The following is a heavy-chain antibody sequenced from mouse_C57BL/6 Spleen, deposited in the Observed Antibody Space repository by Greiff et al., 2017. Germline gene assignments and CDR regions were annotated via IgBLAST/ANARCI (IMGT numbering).Heavy chain of an antibody. Sequence: QVQLQQPGAELVRPGTSVKLSCKASGYTFTSYWMHWVKQRPGQGLEWIGVIDPSDSYTNNNQKFKGKDTLTVDTSSSTAYMQLSSLTSEDSAVYYCVLLRSLDYWGQGTTLTVSS. CDR2: IDPSDSYT. J-gene: IGHJ2*01. V-gene: IGHV1-59*01. CDR3: VLLRSLDY. CDR1: GYTFTSYW. D-gene: IGHD1-1*01.